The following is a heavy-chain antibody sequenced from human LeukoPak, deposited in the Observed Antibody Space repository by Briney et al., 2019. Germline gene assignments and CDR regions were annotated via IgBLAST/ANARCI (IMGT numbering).Heavy chain of an antibody. V-gene: IGHV3-23*01. J-gene: IGHJ6*02. D-gene: IGHD6-13*01. CDR3: AKDRIAAVGTPYYYYGMDV. CDR1: GFTFSSYA. CDR2: ISGSGGSA. Sequence: GGSLRLSCAASGFTFSSYAMSWVRQAPGRGLEWVSAISGSGGSANYADSVKGRFTISRDNSKNTLYLQMNSLRAEDTAVYYCAKDRIAAVGTPYYYYGMDVWGQGTTVTVSS.